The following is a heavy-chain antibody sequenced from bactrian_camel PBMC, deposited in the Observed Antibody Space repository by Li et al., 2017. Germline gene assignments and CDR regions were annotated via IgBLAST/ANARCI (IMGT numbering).Heavy chain of an antibody. CDR2: IATGSGNI. V-gene: IGHV3S1*01. Sequence: VQLVESGGGWVQAGGSLRLSCAASGYTYNRNCMAWFRQAPGKEREGVARIATGSGNIYYADSVKGRFTISRDNAKNTLYLQLNSLETDDTAMYYCTKDSFYGGTWGDNGYWGQGTQVTVS. J-gene: IGHJ6*01. CDR3: TKDSFYGGTWGDNGY. D-gene: IGHD6*01. CDR1: GYTYNRNC.